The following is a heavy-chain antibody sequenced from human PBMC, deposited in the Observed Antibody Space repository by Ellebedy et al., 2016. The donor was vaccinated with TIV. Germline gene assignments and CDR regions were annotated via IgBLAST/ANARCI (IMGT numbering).Heavy chain of an antibody. Sequence: MPSETLSLTCGISGDSVSSNSGAWHWFGQSSSRGLEWLGRTYYRSRWFNDYAMSVKSRITINADTSKNQFSLQLNSVTSEDTAVYYCARGVNWFDPWGQGTLVTVSS. D-gene: IGHD3-16*01. CDR3: ARGVNWFDP. CDR1: GDSVSSNSGA. V-gene: IGHV6-1*01. CDR2: TYYRSRWFN. J-gene: IGHJ5*02.